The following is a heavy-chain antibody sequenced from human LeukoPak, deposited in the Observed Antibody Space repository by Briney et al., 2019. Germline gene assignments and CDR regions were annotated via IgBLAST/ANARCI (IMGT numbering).Heavy chain of an antibody. CDR1: GYTFTSYG. CDR2: ISAYNGNT. Sequence: ASVKVSCKASGYTFTSYGISWVRQAPGQGLEWMGWISAYNGNTNYAQKLQGRVTMTTDTSTSTAYMELRSLRSDDKAVYYCARDSGYSSGYDYRTSDYWGQGTLVTVSS. V-gene: IGHV1-18*01. CDR3: ARDSGYSSGYDYRTSDY. D-gene: IGHD5-12*01. J-gene: IGHJ4*02.